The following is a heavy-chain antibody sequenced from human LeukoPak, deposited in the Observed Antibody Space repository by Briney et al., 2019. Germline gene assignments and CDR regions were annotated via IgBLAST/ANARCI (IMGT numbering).Heavy chain of an antibody. V-gene: IGHV3-30*03. CDR2: ISYDGSNK. J-gene: IGHJ6*03. CDR1: GFTFSSYS. D-gene: IGHD6-13*01. CDR3: ARDSHSSEYYYYYMDV. Sequence: GGSLRLSCAASGFTFSSYSMNWVRQAPGKGLEWVAVISYDGSNKYYVDSVKGRFTISRDNSKNTLYLQMNSLRAEDTAVYYCARDSHSSEYYYYYMDVWGKGTTVTVSS.